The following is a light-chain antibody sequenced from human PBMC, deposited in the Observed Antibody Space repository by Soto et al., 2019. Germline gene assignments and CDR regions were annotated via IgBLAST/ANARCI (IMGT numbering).Light chain of an antibody. CDR2: GAS. V-gene: IGKV3-20*01. J-gene: IGKJ1*01. CDR1: QSISSSY. Sequence: EIVLMQSPGTLSLFPGERATLSCRASQSISSSYLAWYQQKPGQAPRLLIYGASSRATGIPDRFSGAGSATDFTLTISRLEPEDFAVYYCHQYGSAPAWTFGQGTKVEIK. CDR3: HQYGSAPAWT.